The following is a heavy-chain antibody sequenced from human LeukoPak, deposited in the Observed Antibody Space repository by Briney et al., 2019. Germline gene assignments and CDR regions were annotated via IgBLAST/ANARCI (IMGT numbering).Heavy chain of an antibody. V-gene: IGHV3-30*18. CDR3: AKDPLLRYFDRSLYFFDY. J-gene: IGHJ4*02. CDR1: GFTFSSYG. D-gene: IGHD3-9*01. CDR2: ISYDGSNK. Sequence: GGSLRLSCAASGFTFSSYGMHWVRQAPGKGLEWVAVISYDGSNKYYADSVKGRFTISRDNSKNTLYLQMNSLRAEDTAVYYRAKDPLLRYFDRSLYFFDYWGQGTLVTVSS.